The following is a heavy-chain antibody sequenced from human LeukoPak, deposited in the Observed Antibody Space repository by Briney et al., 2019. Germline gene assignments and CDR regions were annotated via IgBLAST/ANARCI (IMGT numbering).Heavy chain of an antibody. CDR2: IYYSGST. J-gene: IGHJ4*02. V-gene: IGHV4-59*01. CDR3: ARVKPPPKKYQLLYVFDY. CDR1: GGSISSYY. D-gene: IGHD2-2*02. Sequence: SETLSLTCTVSGGSISSYYWSWIRQPPGKGLEWIGYIYYSGSTNYNPSLKSRVTISVDTSKNQFSLKLSSVTAADTAVYYCARVKPPPKKYQLLYVFDYWGQGTLVTVSS.